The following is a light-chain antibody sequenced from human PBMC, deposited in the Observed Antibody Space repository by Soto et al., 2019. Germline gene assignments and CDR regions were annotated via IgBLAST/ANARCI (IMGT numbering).Light chain of an antibody. J-gene: IGKJ2*01. Sequence: VVTQSPGTQSVSPGESVTLSCSASQIVSRGNLAWYQQKPGQAPRLLIYGGAIMATVIPDRFSGSGSGTDFTLSSSRREPEDFAVYYCLQYVSPPYTFGQGPMMEIK. CDR1: QIVSRGN. CDR3: LQYVSPPYT. CDR2: GGA. V-gene: IGKV3-20*01.